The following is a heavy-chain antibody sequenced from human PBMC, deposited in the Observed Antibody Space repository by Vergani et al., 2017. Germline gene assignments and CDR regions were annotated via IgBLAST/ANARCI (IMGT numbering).Heavy chain of an antibody. CDR2: ISSSGSTI. J-gene: IGHJ6*02. Sequence: EVQLVESGGGVVRPGGSLRLSCAASGFTFDDYVMSWVRHAPGKGLEWVSYISSSGSTIHYADSGKGRFTISRDNAKNSLYLQMNSLRAEDTAVYYCARGSGYSSGWNHILTPNYYGRDVWGQG. D-gene: IGHD6-19*01. V-gene: IGHV3-48*03. CDR3: ARGSGYSSGWNHILTPNYYGRDV. CDR1: GFTFDDYV.